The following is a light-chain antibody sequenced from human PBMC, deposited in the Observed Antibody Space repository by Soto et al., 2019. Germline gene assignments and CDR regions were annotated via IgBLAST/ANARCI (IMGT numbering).Light chain of an antibody. CDR2: DVS. J-gene: IGLJ2*01. CDR1: SSDVSGYNY. CDR3: SSYTSSSTLVV. V-gene: IGLV2-14*01. Sequence: QSVLTQPASVSGSPGQSITISCTSSDVSGYNYVSWYQQHPHKAPKVMIYDVSNRPSGVSNRFSGSKSGNTASLTISGLQAEDEADYYCSSYTSSSTLVVFGGGTKVTVL.